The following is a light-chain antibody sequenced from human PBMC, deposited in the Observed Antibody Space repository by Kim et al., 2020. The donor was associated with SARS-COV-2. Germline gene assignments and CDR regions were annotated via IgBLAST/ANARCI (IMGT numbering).Light chain of an antibody. Sequence: ASVGDRVTSTCRASQDIRNDLGWYQQNPGRAPKRLIYGASRLQSGVPSRFSGSGSGTEFTLTICSLQPEDFATYFCLQHNTYPITFGQGTRLEIK. CDR1: QDIRND. V-gene: IGKV1-17*01. CDR3: LQHNTYPIT. J-gene: IGKJ5*01. CDR2: GAS.